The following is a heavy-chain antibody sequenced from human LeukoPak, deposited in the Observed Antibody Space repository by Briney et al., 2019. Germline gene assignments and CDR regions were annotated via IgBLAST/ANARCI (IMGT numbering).Heavy chain of an antibody. D-gene: IGHD3-3*01. J-gene: IGHJ4*02. Sequence: SETLSLTCTVSGGSINSNNYYWGWIRQPPGKGLEWIGSIYSSGSAYYNPSLKSRVTISVDTSKNQFSLRPSSVTAADTAVYYCQSRYLEWLLEYWGQGTLVTVSS. V-gene: IGHV4-39*01. CDR3: QSRYLEWLLEY. CDR1: GGSINSNNYY. CDR2: IYSSGSA.